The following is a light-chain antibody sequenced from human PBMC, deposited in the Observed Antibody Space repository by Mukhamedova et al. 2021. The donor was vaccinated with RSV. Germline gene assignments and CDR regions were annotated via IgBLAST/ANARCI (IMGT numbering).Light chain of an antibody. CDR1: QSVSSSY. CDR2: GTS. V-gene: IGKV3-20*01. Sequence: GERATLSCRASQSVSSSYLAWYQQKPGQAPRLLIFGTSSRASGIPDRFSGSGSGTDFTHTISRLEPEDFAVYYCQQYNSSPWTFG. J-gene: IGKJ2*02. CDR3: QQYNSSPWT.